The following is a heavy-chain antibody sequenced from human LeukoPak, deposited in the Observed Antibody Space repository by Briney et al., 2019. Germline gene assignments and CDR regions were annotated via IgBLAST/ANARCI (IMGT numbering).Heavy chain of an antibody. D-gene: IGHD3-22*01. CDR2: IYYSGST. CDR3: ARVRPYYYDSSGTGYFDL. CDR1: GGSISSSSYY. J-gene: IGHJ2*01. Sequence: SSETLSLTCTVSGGSISSSSYYWGWIRQPPGKGLEWIGSIYYSGSTYYNPSLKSRVTISVDTSKNQFSLKLSSVTAADTAVYYCARVRPYYYDSSGTGYFDLWGRGTLVTVSS. V-gene: IGHV4-39*07.